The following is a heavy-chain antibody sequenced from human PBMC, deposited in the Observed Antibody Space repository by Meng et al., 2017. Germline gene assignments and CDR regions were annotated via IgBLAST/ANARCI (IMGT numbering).Heavy chain of an antibody. V-gene: IGHV3-66*01. CDR2: IYSGGST. D-gene: IGHD5-18*01. Sequence: GESLKISCAASGFTVSSNYMSWVRQAPGKGLEWVSVIYSGGSTYYADSVKGRFTISRDDSKNTLYLQMNSLKTEDTAVYYCTTAGYSYDDYWGQGTLVTVSS. J-gene: IGHJ4*02. CDR1: GFTVSSNY. CDR3: TTAGYSYDDY.